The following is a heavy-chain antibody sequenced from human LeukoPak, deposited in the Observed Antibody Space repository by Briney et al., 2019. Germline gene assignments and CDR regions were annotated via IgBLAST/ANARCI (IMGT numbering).Heavy chain of an antibody. CDR3: AKDFRTSRDGSDY. D-gene: IGHD5-24*01. CDR2: ISYDGSNK. CDR1: GFTFSSYG. Sequence: GGSPRLSCAASGFTFSSYGMHWVRQAPGKGLEWVAVISYDGSNKYYADSVKGRFTISRDNSKNTLYLQMNSLRAEDTAVYYCAKDFRTSRDGSDYWGQGTLVTVSS. J-gene: IGHJ4*02. V-gene: IGHV3-30*18.